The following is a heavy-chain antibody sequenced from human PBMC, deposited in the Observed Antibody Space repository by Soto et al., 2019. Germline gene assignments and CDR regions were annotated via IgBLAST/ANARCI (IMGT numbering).Heavy chain of an antibody. J-gene: IGHJ6*02. D-gene: IGHD3-16*01. Sequence: QVQLVQSGAEAKKPGSSVKVSCKASGGTFSNHAISWVRQAPGQGLEWMGGIVPMFGTSNYAQKFQGRVTTTADKSTNTAYMELSSLTSEDTAVYYCARGDDFDYYYGVDVWGQGTTVTVSS. CDR3: ARGDDFDYYYGVDV. V-gene: IGHV1-69*06. CDR2: IVPMFGTS. CDR1: GGTFSNHA.